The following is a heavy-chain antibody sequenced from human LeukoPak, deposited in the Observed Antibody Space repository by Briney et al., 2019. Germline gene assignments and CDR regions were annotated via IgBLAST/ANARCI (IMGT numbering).Heavy chain of an antibody. V-gene: IGHV4-59*08. D-gene: IGHD6-19*01. CDR3: ARRVAGAGFGY. J-gene: IGHJ4*02. Sequence: SETLSLTCTVSGGSISSYYWSWLPQPPGKGLEWIGNTYSSGSTNYNPSLKSRVSISEDTSKKQFSLKLSSVTAADTAVYYCARRVAGAGFGYWGQGTLVTVSS. CDR2: TYSSGST. CDR1: GGSISSYY.